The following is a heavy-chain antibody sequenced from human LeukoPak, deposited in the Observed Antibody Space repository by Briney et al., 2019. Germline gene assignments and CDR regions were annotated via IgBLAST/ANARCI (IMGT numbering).Heavy chain of an antibody. D-gene: IGHD3-10*01. Sequence: GGSLRLSCAASGFTVSRYDMHWVRQATGKDLEWVSSFGIVGDTYYPGSVKGRFTMSRENASNTVHLQMNSLRDGDTAVYYCVRDHYGMDVWGQGTTVTVSS. J-gene: IGHJ6*02. V-gene: IGHV3-13*01. CDR2: FGIVGDT. CDR3: VRDHYGMDV. CDR1: GFTVSRYD.